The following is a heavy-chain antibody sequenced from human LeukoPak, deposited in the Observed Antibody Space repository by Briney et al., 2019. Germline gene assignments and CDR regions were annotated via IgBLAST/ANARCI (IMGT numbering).Heavy chain of an antibody. CDR2: IKQDGSEK. CDR1: GFTFSNYW. V-gene: IGHV3-7*01. CDR3: ARDQMDYYGSGSYYNGPDY. Sequence: PGGSLRLSCAASGFTFSNYWMSWVRQAPGKGLEWVASIKQDGSEKYYVDSVKGRFTISRDNAKNSLYLQMNSLRAEDTAVYYCARDQMDYYGSGSYYNGPDYWGQGTLVTVSS. D-gene: IGHD3-10*01. J-gene: IGHJ4*02.